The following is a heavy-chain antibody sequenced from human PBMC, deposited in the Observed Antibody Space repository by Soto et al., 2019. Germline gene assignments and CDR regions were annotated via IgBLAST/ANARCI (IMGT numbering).Heavy chain of an antibody. J-gene: IGHJ5*02. V-gene: IGHV4-61*01. CDR3: ARVGNDYGDYVWFDP. CDR2: IYYSGST. CDR1: GGSVSSGSYY. Sequence: QVQLQESGPGLVKPSETLSLTCTVSGGSVSSGSYYWSWIRQPPGKGLEWIGYIYYSGSTNYNPSLKSRVTISVDTSKNQFSLKLSSVTAADTAVYYCARVGNDYGDYVWFDPWGQGTLVTVSS. D-gene: IGHD4-17*01.